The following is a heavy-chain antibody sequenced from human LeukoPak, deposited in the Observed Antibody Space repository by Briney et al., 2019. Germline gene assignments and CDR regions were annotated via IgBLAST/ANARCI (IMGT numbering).Heavy chain of an antibody. CDR3: ARAPWYTTVVDNWFDP. CDR1: GGSISSSSYY. CDR2: IYYSGST. Sequence: PSETLSLTCTVSGGSISSSSYYWGWIRQPPGKGLEWIGSIYYSGSTYYNPSLKSRVTISVDTSKNQFSLKLSSVTAADTAVYYCARAPWYTTVVDNWFDPWGQGTLVTVSS. V-gene: IGHV4-39*07. D-gene: IGHD4-23*01. J-gene: IGHJ5*02.